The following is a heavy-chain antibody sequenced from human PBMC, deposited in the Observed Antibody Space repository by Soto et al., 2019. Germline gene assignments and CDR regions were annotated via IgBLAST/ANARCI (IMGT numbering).Heavy chain of an antibody. V-gene: IGHV1-69*13. CDR1: GGTFSSYA. CDR2: IIPIFGTA. J-gene: IGHJ4*02. Sequence: SVKVSCKASGGTFSSYAMSWVRQAPGQGLEWMGGIIPIFGTANYAQKFQGRVTIIADESTSTAYMELSSLRSEDTAVYYCAREGVDYSGSGTYYAERDYYFDYWGQG. CDR3: AREGVDYSGSGTYYAERDYYFDY. D-gene: IGHD3-10*01.